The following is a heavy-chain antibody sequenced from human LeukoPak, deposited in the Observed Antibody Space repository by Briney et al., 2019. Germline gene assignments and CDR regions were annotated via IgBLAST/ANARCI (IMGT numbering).Heavy chain of an antibody. Sequence: GGSLRLSCAASGFTFSSYAMHWVRQAPGKGLEWVAVISYDGSNKYYADSVKGRFTISRDNSKNTLYLQMNSLRAEDTAVYYCARDPIDILTGYVDYWGQGTLVTVSS. CDR2: ISYDGSNK. CDR3: ARDPIDILTGYVDY. J-gene: IGHJ4*02. V-gene: IGHV3-30-3*01. D-gene: IGHD3-9*01. CDR1: GFTFSSYA.